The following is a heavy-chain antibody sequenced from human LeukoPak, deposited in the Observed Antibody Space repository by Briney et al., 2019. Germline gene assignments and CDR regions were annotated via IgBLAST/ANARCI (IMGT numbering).Heavy chain of an antibody. CDR1: GGSFSGYY. J-gene: IGHJ4*02. Sequence: PSETLSLTCAVYGGSFSGYYWSWIRQPQGKGLEWIGEINHSGSNNYNPSLKSRVTISVDTSKNQFSLKLSSVTAADTAVYYCARGVLQPYDYWGQGTLVTVSS. D-gene: IGHD2/OR15-2a*01. CDR2: INHSGSN. V-gene: IGHV4-34*01. CDR3: ARGVLQPYDY.